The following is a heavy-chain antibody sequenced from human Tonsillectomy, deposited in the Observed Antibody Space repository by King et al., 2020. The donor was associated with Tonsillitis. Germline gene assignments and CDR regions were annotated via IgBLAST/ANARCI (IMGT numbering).Heavy chain of an antibody. CDR1: GFTFSRYA. CDR3: ARDWEEGTYYWDY. V-gene: IGHV3-30-3*01. Sequence: VQLVESGGGVVQPGRSLRLSCVASGFTFSRYAMHWVRQAPGKGLEWVAVISSDGSNKFYADSVKGRFTISRDNSKNTLDLHMNSLRAEDTAVYYCARDWEEGTYYWDYWGQGTLAT. CDR2: ISSDGSNK. D-gene: IGHD1-26*01. J-gene: IGHJ4*02.